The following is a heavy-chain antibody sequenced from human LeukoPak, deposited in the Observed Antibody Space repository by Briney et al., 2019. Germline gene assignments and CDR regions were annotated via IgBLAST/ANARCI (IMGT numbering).Heavy chain of an antibody. J-gene: IGHJ4*02. CDR1: GYTFTGYY. Sequence: ASVKVSCKASGYTFTGYYMHWVRQAPGQGLEWMGWINPNSGGTNYEQKFQGRVTMTRDTSISTAYMELSRLRSDDTAVYYCARAGKGGATYFDYWGQGTLVTVSS. V-gene: IGHV1-2*02. CDR2: INPNSGGT. D-gene: IGHD1-26*01. CDR3: ARAGKGGATYFDY.